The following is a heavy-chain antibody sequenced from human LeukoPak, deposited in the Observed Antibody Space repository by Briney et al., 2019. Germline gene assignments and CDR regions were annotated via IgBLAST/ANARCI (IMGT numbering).Heavy chain of an antibody. CDR1: GGSISSSSYY. V-gene: IGHV4-39*07. D-gene: IGHD3-22*01. Sequence: PSETLSLTCTVSGGSISSSSYYWGWIRQPPGKGLEWIGSIYYSGSTYYNPSLKSRVTISVDTSKNQFSLKLSSVTAADTAVYYCARGKGYYYDSSGYSRHFDYWGQGTLVTVSS. CDR3: ARGKGYYYDSSGYSRHFDY. J-gene: IGHJ4*02. CDR2: IYYSGST.